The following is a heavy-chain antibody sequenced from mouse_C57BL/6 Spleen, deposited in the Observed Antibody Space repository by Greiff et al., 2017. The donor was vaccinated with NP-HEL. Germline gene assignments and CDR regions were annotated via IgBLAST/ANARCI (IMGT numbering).Heavy chain of an antibody. CDR1: GYAFSSYW. CDR2: IYPGDGDT. V-gene: IGHV1-80*01. D-gene: IGHD2-10*02. CDR3: ARSDSLVGYAMDY. Sequence: QVHVKQSGAELVKPGASVKISCKASGYAFSSYWMNWVKQRPGKGLEWIGQIYPGDGDTNYNGKFKGKATLTADKSSSTAYMQLSSLTSEDSAVYFCARSDSLVGYAMDYWGQGTSVTVSS. J-gene: IGHJ4*01.